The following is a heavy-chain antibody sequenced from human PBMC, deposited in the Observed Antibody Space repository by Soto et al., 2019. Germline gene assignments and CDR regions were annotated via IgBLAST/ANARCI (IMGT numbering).Heavy chain of an antibody. V-gene: IGHV2-5*02. CDR3: AHSHDSWSGYYRWFDP. J-gene: IGHJ5*02. CDR2: IYWDDDK. D-gene: IGHD3-3*01. Sequence: ESGPTLVNPTQTLTLTCTFSGFSLTTSGVGVGWIRQPPGKALEWLALIYWDDDKRYSPSLKSRLTITKDTSKKQVVLTMTNMDPVDTGTYYCAHSHDSWSGYYRWFDPWGQGTLVTVSS. CDR1: GFSLTTSGVG.